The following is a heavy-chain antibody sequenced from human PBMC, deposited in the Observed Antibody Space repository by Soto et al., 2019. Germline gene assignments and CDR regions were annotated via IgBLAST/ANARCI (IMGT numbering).Heavy chain of an antibody. Sequence: PSETLSLTCTVSGVSISSKNFYWGWIRQSPGKGLEWIGTLYSGSTFSSLSLKNRVTISVDTSKNQVSLKLRSVAAADTAIYYCATTRGIAVGGSFDYWGQGIQVTVSS. J-gene: IGHJ4*02. CDR3: ATTRGIAVGGSFDY. CDR2: LYSGST. CDR1: GVSISSKNFY. V-gene: IGHV4-39*01. D-gene: IGHD6-19*01.